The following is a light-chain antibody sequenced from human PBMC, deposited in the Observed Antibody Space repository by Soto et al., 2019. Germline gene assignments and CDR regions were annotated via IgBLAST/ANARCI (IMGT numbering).Light chain of an antibody. Sequence: DIQLTQSPASLSASAGDRVTITCRASQGISSYLAWYQQKPGKAPKLLIYAASTWQSGVPPRFSGCGSGTDFTLTISSLQSEDFAAYYCQQLNSYPPSLTFGGGTKVEIK. CDR1: QGISSY. J-gene: IGKJ4*01. CDR2: AAS. CDR3: QQLNSYPPSLT. V-gene: IGKV1-9*01.